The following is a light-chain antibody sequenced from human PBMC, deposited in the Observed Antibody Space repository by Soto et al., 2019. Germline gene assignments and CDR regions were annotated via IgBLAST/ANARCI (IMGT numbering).Light chain of an antibody. V-gene: IGKV1-39*01. CDR1: QSISIY. CDR2: AAS. J-gene: IGKJ4*01. Sequence: DIQMTQSPSSLCASVGDRVTMTCRASQSISIYLNWYQQKPGKAPKVLIYAASSLQSGVPPRFSGSGSGTDFTLTIGSLQPEDFATYYCQQSYSTPLTFGGGTMGDIK. CDR3: QQSYSTPLT.